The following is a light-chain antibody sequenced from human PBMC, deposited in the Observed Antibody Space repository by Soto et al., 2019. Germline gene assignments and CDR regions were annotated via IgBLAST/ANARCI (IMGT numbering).Light chain of an antibody. CDR2: DVS. CDR3: CSYAGSYTPWV. CDR1: SSDVGGYNY. Sequence: QSALTQPRSVSGSPGQSVTISCTGTSSDVGGYNYVSWYQQHPGKAPKLMIYDVSKRPSGVPDRFSDSKSGNTASLTISGLQAEDEADYYCCSYAGSYTPWVFGTGTKLTVL. V-gene: IGLV2-11*01. J-gene: IGLJ1*01.